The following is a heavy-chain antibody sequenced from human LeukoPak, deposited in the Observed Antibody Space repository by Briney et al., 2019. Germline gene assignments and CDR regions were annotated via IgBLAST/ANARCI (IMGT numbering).Heavy chain of an antibody. CDR1: GFIFNNYG. J-gene: IGHJ5*02. CDR2: ISNDGGGT. CDR3: AKGSSGYFADL. D-gene: IGHD3-22*01. V-gene: IGHV3-23*01. Sequence: GGSLRLSCAASGFIFNNYGLIWVRQAQGKGLEWVSAISNDGGGTQYADFVEGRFTISRDNSKNTLFLQMSSLRAEDTALYYCAKGSSGYFADLWGQGTLVTVSS.